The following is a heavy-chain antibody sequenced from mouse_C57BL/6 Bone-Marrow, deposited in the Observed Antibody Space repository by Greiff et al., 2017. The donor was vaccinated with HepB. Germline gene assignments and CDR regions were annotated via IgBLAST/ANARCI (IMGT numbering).Heavy chain of an antibody. D-gene: IGHD2-4*01. CDR1: GFTFTDYY. J-gene: IGHJ4*01. CDR2: IRNKANGYTT. CDR3: ATKHGGYYDYAYAMDY. V-gene: IGHV7-3*01. Sequence: DVMLVESGGGLVQPGGSLSLSCAASGFTFTDYYMSWVRQPPGKALEWLGFIRNKANGYTTEYSASVKGRFTISRDNSQSILYLQMNALRAEDSATYYCATKHGGYYDYAYAMDYWGQGTAVTVAS.